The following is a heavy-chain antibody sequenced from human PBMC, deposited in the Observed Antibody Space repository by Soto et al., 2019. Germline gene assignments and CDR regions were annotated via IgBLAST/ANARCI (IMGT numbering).Heavy chain of an antibody. D-gene: IGHD3-10*01. CDR2: ISGSGGST. V-gene: IGHV3-23*01. CDR1: GFTFSSYA. J-gene: IGHJ4*02. CDR3: AKANYGSGNFN. Sequence: GGSLRLSCAASGFTFSSYAVSWVRQAPGKGLEWVSAISGSGGSTYYADSVKGRFTISRDNSKNTLYLQMNSLRAEDTAVYYCAKANYGSGNFNWGQGTLVTVSS.